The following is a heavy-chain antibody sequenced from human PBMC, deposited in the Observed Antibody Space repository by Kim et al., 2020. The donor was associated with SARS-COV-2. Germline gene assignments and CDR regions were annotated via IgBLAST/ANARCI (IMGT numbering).Heavy chain of an antibody. D-gene: IGHD3-22*01. Sequence: VKGRFTISRDNAKNTLYLQMNSLRAEDTAVYYCAKVVGPITMIGPHFDYWGQGTLVTVSS. V-gene: IGHV3-23*01. CDR3: AKVVGPITMIGPHFDY. J-gene: IGHJ4*02.